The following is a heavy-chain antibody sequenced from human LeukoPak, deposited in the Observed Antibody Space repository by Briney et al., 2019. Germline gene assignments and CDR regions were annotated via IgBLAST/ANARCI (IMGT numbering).Heavy chain of an antibody. CDR1: GLTFSSYW. J-gene: IGHJ4*02. CDR2: IKQDGSEK. CDR3: ARGGDGYNRNYQDY. Sequence: QAGGSLRLSCAASGLTFSSYWMSWVRQAPGKGLEWVANIKQDGSEKYYVDSVKGRFTISRDNAKNSLYLQMNSLRAENTALYHCARGGDGYNRNYQDYWGQGTLVTVSS. D-gene: IGHD5-24*01. V-gene: IGHV3-7*03.